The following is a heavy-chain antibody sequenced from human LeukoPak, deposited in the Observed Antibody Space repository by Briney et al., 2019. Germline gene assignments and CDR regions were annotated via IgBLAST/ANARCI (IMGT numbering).Heavy chain of an antibody. V-gene: IGHV1-18*01. CDR3: ARDWGMTTVTNYFDY. Sequence: GASAKVSCKASGYTFTSYGISWVRQAPGQGLEWMGWISAYNGNTNYAQKLQGRVTMTTDTSTSTAYMELRSLRSDDTAVYYCARDWGMTTVTNYFDYWGQGTLVTVSS. J-gene: IGHJ4*02. D-gene: IGHD4-17*01. CDR2: ISAYNGNT. CDR1: GYTFTSYG.